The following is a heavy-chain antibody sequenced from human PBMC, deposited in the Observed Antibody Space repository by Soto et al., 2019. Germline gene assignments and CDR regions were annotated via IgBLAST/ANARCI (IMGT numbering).Heavy chain of an antibody. J-gene: IGHJ2*01. CDR3: VKDIGASGAYWYFDL. D-gene: IGHD2-8*02. CDR2: INWNSGDI. Sequence: EMQLVESGGGLVQPGRSLRLSCAASGFTFDDFAMHWVRQAPGKGLEWVSGINWNSGDIDYADSVRGRFTISRDNAKNALYPQMNSLRAEDAAFYYCVKDIGASGAYWYFDLWGRGTLVTVSS. CDR1: GFTFDDFA. V-gene: IGHV3-9*01.